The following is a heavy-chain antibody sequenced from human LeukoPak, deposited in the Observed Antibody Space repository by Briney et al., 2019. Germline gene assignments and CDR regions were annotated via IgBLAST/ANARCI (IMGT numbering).Heavy chain of an antibody. CDR1: GFTFNTYW. V-gene: IGHV3-23*01. CDR2: ISASGGST. CDR3: AKGLVPAAIRVVDY. J-gene: IGHJ4*02. Sequence: GGSLRLSCAASGFTFNTYWMSWVRQAPGKGLEWVSAISASGGSTYYADSVKGRFTISRDNSQNTLYLQVNSLRAEDTAVYYCAKGLVPAAIRVVDYWGQGTLVTVSS. D-gene: IGHD2-2*01.